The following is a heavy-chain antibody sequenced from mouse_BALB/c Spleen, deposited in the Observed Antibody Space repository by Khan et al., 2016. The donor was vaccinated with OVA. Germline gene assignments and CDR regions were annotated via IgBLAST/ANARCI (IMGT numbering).Heavy chain of an antibody. CDR1: GYTFTNYW. CDR2: IDPTTGYT. D-gene: IGHD1-1*01. CDR3: TSHGSTYTLFGY. Sequence: QVQLQQSGAELAKPGASVKMSCKASGYTFTNYWMHWVKQRPGQGLEWIGYIDPTTGYTESHQKFKGKATLTADKSSSTAYMQLSSLTPEDTAVFYCTSHGSTYTLFGYWGQGTLVTVSA. V-gene: IGHV1-7*01. J-gene: IGHJ3*01.